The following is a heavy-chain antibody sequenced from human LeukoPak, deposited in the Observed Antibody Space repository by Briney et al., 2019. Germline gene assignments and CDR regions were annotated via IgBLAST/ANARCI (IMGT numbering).Heavy chain of an antibody. CDR2: INPNSGNT. CDR3: TTRRPDSFDS. Sequence: ASVKVSCKASGYTFTSYDIHWVRQAPGQGLEWMGWINPNSGNTNYAQKFQGRVTITRNTSISTAYMELSSLRAEDTAVYYFTTRRPDSFDSGGERTMVTVS. J-gene: IGHJ3*02. CDR1: GYTFTSYD. V-gene: IGHV1-8*03.